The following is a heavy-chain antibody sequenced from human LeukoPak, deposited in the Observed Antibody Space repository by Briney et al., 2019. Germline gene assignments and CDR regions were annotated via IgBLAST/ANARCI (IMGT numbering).Heavy chain of an antibody. Sequence: GGSLTLSCSASEFTFSTYAMHWVRQAPGKGLEHISAVSINGSHTYYADSVKGRFTISRDNSKNTLYFQLSSLRPDDTAVYYCVKDSGVGGRWYYFDFWGRGTLVTVSS. D-gene: IGHD2-15*01. J-gene: IGHJ4*02. V-gene: IGHV3-64D*06. CDR1: EFTFSTYA. CDR2: VSINGSHT. CDR3: VKDSGVGGRWYYFDF.